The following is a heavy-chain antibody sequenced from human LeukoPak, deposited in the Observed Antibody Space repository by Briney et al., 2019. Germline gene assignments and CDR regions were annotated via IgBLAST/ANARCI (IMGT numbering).Heavy chain of an antibody. J-gene: IGHJ6*03. CDR3: AKDATYGSGWYGYYYYYMDV. D-gene: IGHD6-19*01. CDR1: GFTFDDYA. CDR2: ISWDGGST. Sequence: GGSLRLSCAASGFTFDDYAMHWVRQAPGKGLEWVSLISWDGGSTYYADSVKGRFTISRDNSKTSLYLQMNSLRAEDTALYYCAKDATYGSGWYGYYYYYMDVWGKGTTVTVSS. V-gene: IGHV3-43D*04.